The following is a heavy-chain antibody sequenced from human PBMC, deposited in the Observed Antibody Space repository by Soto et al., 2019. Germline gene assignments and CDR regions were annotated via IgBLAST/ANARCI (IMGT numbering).Heavy chain of an antibody. CDR1: GFTFSIYA. Sequence: EVQLLESGGGLVQPGGSLRLSCAAAGFTFSIYAMSWVRQAPGKGLEWVSAISGSGGSTYYADSVKGRFTISRDNSKNTLYLRMNSLRADDTAVYYCAKATWGGAATLIRDYWGQGTLVTVSS. CDR2: ISGSGGST. D-gene: IGHD6-13*01. V-gene: IGHV3-23*01. J-gene: IGHJ4*02. CDR3: AKATWGGAATLIRDY.